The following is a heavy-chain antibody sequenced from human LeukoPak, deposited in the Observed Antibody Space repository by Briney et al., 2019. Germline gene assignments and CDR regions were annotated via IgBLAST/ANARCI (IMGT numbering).Heavy chain of an antibody. V-gene: IGHV4-59*12. CDR3: AREAAYCGGDCYSQPFDY. D-gene: IGHD2-21*02. Sequence: SETLSLTCTVSGGSISSYYWSWIRQPPGKGLEWIGSIYYSGSTYYSPSLKSRVTISVDTSKNQFSLKLSSVTAADTAVYYCAREAAYCGGDCYSQPFDYWAREPWSPSPQ. J-gene: IGHJ4*02. CDR1: GGSISSYY. CDR2: IYYSGST.